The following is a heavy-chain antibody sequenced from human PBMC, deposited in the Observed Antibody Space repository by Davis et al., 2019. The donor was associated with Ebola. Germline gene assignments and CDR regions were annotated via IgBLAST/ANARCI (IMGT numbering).Heavy chain of an antibody. V-gene: IGHV1-46*03. CDR3: AREAYSSGRFYGMDV. J-gene: IGHJ6*02. Sequence: ASVPVSCQASGYTFTSYYMHWVRQAPGQGLEWMGIINPSGGSTSYAQKFQGRVTMTRDTSTSTVYMELSSLRSEDTAVYYCAREAYSSGRFYGMDVWGQGTTVTVSS. CDR2: INPSGGST. CDR1: GYTFTSYY. D-gene: IGHD6-19*01.